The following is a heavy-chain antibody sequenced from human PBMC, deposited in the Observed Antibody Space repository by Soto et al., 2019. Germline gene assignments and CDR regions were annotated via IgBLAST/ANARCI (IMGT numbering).Heavy chain of an antibody. Sequence: QVQLVESGGGLVKPGGSLRLSCAASGLTFSDCYMNWIRQATGKGLEWVSYISSSGSSINYADSVKGRFTISRDNAKNSLYLQMNSLRAEDTAMYYCARVRFGEWGYAMDVWGQGTTVTVSS. V-gene: IGHV3-11*01. CDR1: GLTFSDCY. J-gene: IGHJ6*02. CDR3: ARVRFGEWGYAMDV. D-gene: IGHD3-10*01. CDR2: ISSSGSSI.